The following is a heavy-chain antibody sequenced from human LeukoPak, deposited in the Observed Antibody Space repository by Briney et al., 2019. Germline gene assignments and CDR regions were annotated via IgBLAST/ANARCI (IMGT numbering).Heavy chain of an antibody. Sequence: TSGTLSLTCAVSGDSISSNNWWSWVRQPPGKGLEWIGEINHSGSTNYNPSLKSRVTISVDTSKNQFSLKLSSVTAADTAVYYCARGGPYCSGGSCYTLRYFDYWGQGTLVTVSS. D-gene: IGHD2-15*01. CDR1: GDSISSNNW. V-gene: IGHV4-4*02. CDR2: INHSGST. J-gene: IGHJ4*02. CDR3: ARGGPYCSGGSCYTLRYFDY.